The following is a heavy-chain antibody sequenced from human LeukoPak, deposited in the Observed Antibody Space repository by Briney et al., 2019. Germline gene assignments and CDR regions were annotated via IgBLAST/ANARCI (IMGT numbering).Heavy chain of an antibody. CDR3: ARDPVAGTQGGAFDI. CDR2: IYYSGST. J-gene: IGHJ3*02. Sequence: KPSETLSLTCTVSGGPISSYYWSWIRQPPGKGLEWIGYIYYSGSTNYNPSLKSRVTISVDTSKNQFSLKLSSVTAADTAVYYCARDPVAGTQGGAFDIWGQGTMVTVSS. CDR1: GGPISSYY. D-gene: IGHD6-19*01. V-gene: IGHV4-59*01.